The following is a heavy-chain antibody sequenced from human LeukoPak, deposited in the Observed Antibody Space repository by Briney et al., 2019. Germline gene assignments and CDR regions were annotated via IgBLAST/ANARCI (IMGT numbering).Heavy chain of an antibody. V-gene: IGHV3-9*01. CDR2: ISWNSGSI. J-gene: IGHJ4*02. CDR1: AFTFDDYA. CDR3: AREPYYDSSGYSPDY. D-gene: IGHD3-22*01. Sequence: GRSLRLSCAASAFTFDDYAMHWVRQAPGKGLERVSGISWNSGSIGYADSVKGRFTISRDNAKNSLYLHMNSLRAEDTALYYCAREPYYDSSGYSPDYWGQGTLVTVSS.